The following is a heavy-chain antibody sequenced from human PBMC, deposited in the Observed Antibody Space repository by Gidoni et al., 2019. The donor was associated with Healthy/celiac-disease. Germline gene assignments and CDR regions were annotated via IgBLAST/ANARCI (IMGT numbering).Heavy chain of an antibody. V-gene: IGHV4-39*01. D-gene: IGHD6-13*01. J-gene: IGHJ4*02. Sequence: QLQLQESGPGLVKPSETLSLTCTVSGGSISSSPYYWGWIRQPPGKGLEWIAIIYYSGSTYYNPSLKSRVTISVDTSKNQFSLKVRSVTAADTAVYYCARQVGSSWYSVVGPYFDYWGPGTLVTVSS. CDR1: GGSISSSPYY. CDR2: IYYSGST. CDR3: ARQVGSSWYSVVGPYFDY.